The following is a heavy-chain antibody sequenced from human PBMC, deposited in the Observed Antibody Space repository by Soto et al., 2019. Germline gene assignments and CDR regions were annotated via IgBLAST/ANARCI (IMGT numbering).Heavy chain of an antibody. CDR2: IWYDGSNK. V-gene: IGHV3-33*01. D-gene: IGHD1-1*01. CDR1: GFTFSSYG. CDR3: VRASWNALDAFDI. J-gene: IGHJ3*02. Sequence: GGSLRLSCAASGFTFSSYGMHWVRQAPGKGLEWVAVIWYDGSNKYYADSVKGRFTISRDNSKNTLYLQMNSLRAEDTAVYYCVRASWNALDAFDIWGQGTMVTVSS.